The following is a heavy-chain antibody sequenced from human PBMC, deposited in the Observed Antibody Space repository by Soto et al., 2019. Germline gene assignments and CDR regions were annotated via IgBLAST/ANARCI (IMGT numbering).Heavy chain of an antibody. CDR1: GGSISSSNW. J-gene: IGHJ6*02. V-gene: IGHV4-4*02. CDR3: ARDSPSFGVVDKSGMDV. CDR2: IYHSGST. Sequence: SETLSLTCAVSGGSISSSNWWSWVRQPPGKGLEWIGEIYHSGSTNYNPSLKSRVTISVDKSKNQFSLKLSSVTAADTAVYYCARDSPSFGVVDKSGMDVWGQGTTVTVSS. D-gene: IGHD3-3*01.